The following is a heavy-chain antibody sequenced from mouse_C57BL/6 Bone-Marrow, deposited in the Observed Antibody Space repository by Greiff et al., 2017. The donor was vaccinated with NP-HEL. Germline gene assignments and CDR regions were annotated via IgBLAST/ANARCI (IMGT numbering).Heavy chain of an antibody. J-gene: IGHJ3*01. D-gene: IGHD4-1*01. CDR2: IHPNSGST. CDR3: ARVLGSAWFAY. CDR1: GYTFTSYW. Sequence: QVQLQQPGAELVKPGASVKLSCKASGYTFTSYWMHWVKQRPGQGLEWIGMIHPNSGSTNYNEKFKSKATLTVDKSSSTAYMQLSSLTSEDSAVYYWARVLGSAWFAYWGQGTLVTVSA. V-gene: IGHV1-64*01.